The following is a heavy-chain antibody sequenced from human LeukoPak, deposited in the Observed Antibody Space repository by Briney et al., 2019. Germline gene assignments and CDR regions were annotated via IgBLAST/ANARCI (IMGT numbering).Heavy chain of an antibody. J-gene: IGHJ4*02. V-gene: IGHV3-7*01. D-gene: IGHD5-18*01. CDR1: GFTFSGSW. Sequence: GGSLRLSCAASGFTFSGSWMGWVRQAPGKGLEWVAIINQSGNEKYYVDSVKGRSTISRDNAKNSLFFQMNSLRAEDTAVYFCVLGYSYGYLFDYWGQGTLVTVSS. CDR2: INQSGNEK. CDR3: VLGYSYGYLFDY.